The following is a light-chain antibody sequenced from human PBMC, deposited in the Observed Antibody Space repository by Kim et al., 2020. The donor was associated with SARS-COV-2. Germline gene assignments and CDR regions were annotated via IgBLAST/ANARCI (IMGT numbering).Light chain of an antibody. Sequence: ASVGDRVTITCRTTQSISSHLNWYQQKPGRAPKLLISAASTLQGGVPSRFSGSGSETDFTLTISSLQPEDFATYFCQLSYITPFTFGPGTKVDIK. CDR1: QSISSH. CDR2: AAS. J-gene: IGKJ3*01. V-gene: IGKV1-39*01. CDR3: QLSYITPFT.